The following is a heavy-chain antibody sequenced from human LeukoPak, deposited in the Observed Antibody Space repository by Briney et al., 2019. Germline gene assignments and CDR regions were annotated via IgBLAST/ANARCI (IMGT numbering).Heavy chain of an antibody. CDR1: GFTFSGSA. Sequence: GGSLRLSCAASGFTFSGSAMHWVRQASGKGLEWVGRIRSKANSYATAYAASVKGRFTISRDDSKNTAYLQMNSLKTEDTAVYYCTRRHPGMDVWGKGTTVTISS. CDR2: IRSKANSYAT. J-gene: IGHJ6*03. CDR3: TRRHPGMDV. V-gene: IGHV3-73*01.